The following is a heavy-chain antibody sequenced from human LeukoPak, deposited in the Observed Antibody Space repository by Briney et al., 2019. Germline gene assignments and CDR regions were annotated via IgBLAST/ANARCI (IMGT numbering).Heavy chain of an antibody. CDR1: GYTFTGYN. V-gene: IGHV1-2*02. CDR2: INPNSGDT. D-gene: IGHD1-26*01. Sequence: ASVKVSCKASGYTFTGYNMHWVRQAPGQGLEWMGWINPNSGDTNYAQKFQGRVTMTRDTSISTAYMELSRLRSDDTAVYYCARGREPNRYSGNYLGDYWGQGTLVTVSS. J-gene: IGHJ4*02. CDR3: ARGREPNRYSGNYLGDY.